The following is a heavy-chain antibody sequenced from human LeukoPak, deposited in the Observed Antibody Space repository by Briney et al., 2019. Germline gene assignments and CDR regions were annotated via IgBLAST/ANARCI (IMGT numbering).Heavy chain of an antibody. CDR3: ARKGGYSSGYYY. D-gene: IGHD3-22*01. Sequence: GGSLRLSCAASGFTFSDYLMTWVRQAPGKGLEWVANIKQDGSEKDYVDSVKGRFTISRDNAKNSLYLQMERLRVEDTAVYFCARKGGYSSGYYYWGQGKLVTVSS. CDR1: GFTFSDYL. J-gene: IGHJ4*02. CDR2: IKQDGSEK. V-gene: IGHV3-7*01.